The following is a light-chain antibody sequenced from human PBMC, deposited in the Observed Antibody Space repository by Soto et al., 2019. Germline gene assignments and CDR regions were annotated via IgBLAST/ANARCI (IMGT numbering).Light chain of an antibody. CDR2: DAS. J-gene: IGKJ4*01. CDR1: QSVSSY. CDR3: QQRRDWLS. Sequence: EVVLKQSPATLSLSPGNRATLSCRASQSVSSYLAWYQQKPGQPPRLLIYDASKRATGIPARFSGSGSGTDFTLTISSLEPEDFAVYFCQQRRDWLSFGGGTKVDIK. V-gene: IGKV3-11*01.